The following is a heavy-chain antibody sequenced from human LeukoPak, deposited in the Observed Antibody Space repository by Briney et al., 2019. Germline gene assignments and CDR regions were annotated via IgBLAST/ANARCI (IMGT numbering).Heavy chain of an antibody. V-gene: IGHV3-48*01. Sequence: GGSLRLSCAASGFTFSSYSMNWVRQAPGKGLEWVSYISSSSSTIYYADSVKGRFTISRDNAKNSLYLQMNSLRAEDTAVYYCARDPAAPYYYYYYGMDVWGQGTTVTVSS. CDR1: GFTFSSYS. CDR3: ARDPAAPYYYYYYGMDV. D-gene: IGHD2-15*01. J-gene: IGHJ6*02. CDR2: ISSSSSTI.